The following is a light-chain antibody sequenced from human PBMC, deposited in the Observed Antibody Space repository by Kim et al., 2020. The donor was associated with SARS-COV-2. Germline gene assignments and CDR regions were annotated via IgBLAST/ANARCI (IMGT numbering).Light chain of an antibody. CDR3: NSRYSNDNVV. CDR2: GKN. V-gene: IGLV3-19*01. Sequence: SSELTQDPAVSVALGQTVRITCQGDSLRSYYATWYQQKPGQAPIVVIYGKNNQPSGIPDRFSGSSSGNTASLTITGTQAGDEADYYCNSRYSNDNVVFGG. CDR1: SLRSYY. J-gene: IGLJ2*01.